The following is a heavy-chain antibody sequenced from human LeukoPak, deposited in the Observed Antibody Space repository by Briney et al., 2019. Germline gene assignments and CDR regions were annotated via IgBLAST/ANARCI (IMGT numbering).Heavy chain of an antibody. V-gene: IGHV3-48*04. Sequence: GGSLRLPCAASGFTFSSYSMNWVRQAPGKGLEWVSYISSSSSTIYYADSVKGRFTISRDNAKNSLYLQMNSLRAEDTAVYYCARVGERYYFDYWGQGTLVTVSS. J-gene: IGHJ4*02. CDR3: ARVGERYYFDY. CDR1: GFTFSSYS. CDR2: ISSSSSTI. D-gene: IGHD3-10*01.